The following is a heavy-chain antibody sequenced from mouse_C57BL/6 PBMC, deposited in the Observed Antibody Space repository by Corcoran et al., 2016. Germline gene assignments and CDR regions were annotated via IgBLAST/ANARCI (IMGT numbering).Heavy chain of an antibody. CDR3: ARERPPYAMYY. J-gene: IGHJ4*01. CDR1: GYTFTTYG. CDR2: INTYSGVP. Sequence: QIQLVQSGPELKKPGETVKISCKASGYTFTTYGMSWVKQAPGKGLKWMGWINTYSGVPTYADDFKGRFAFSLETSASTAYLQINNLKNEDTATYFCARERPPYAMYYWGQATSVTASS. V-gene: IGHV9-3*01.